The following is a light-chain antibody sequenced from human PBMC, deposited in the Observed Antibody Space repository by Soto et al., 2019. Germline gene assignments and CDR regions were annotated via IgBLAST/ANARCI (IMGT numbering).Light chain of an antibody. V-gene: IGKV2-28*01. Sequence: DIVMTQSPLSLPVTPGEPASISCRSSQSLLHSNGYNYLDWYLQKPGQSPQLLIYLGSNRASGVPDRFSGSGSGTDFTLKISRVEAEYVGFYYCMQALQTPRTFGQGTKVEIK. J-gene: IGKJ1*01. CDR1: QSLLHSNGYNY. CDR2: LGS. CDR3: MQALQTPRT.